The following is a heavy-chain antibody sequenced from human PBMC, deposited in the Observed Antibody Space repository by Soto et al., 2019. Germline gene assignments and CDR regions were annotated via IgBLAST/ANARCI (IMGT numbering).Heavy chain of an antibody. CDR3: AKDYTGVWSGYDDYYYYMDV. J-gene: IGHJ6*03. V-gene: IGHV3-30*18. CDR1: GFTFSSYG. Sequence: GGSLRLSCAASGFTFSSYGMHWVRQAPGTGLEWVAVISYDGSNKYYADSVKGRFTISRDNSKNTLYLQMNSLRAEDTAVYYCAKDYTGVWSGYDDYYYYMDVWGKGTTVTVSS. D-gene: IGHD3-3*01. CDR2: ISYDGSNK.